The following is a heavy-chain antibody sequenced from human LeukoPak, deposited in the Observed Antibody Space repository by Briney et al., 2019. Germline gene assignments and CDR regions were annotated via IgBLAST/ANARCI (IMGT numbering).Heavy chain of an antibody. CDR1: GGSISSYY. D-gene: IGHD5-18*01. J-gene: IGHJ4*02. CDR2: IYYSGST. V-gene: IGHV4-59*01. Sequence: SETLSLTCTVSGGSISSYYWSWIRQPPGKGLEWIGYIYYSGSTNYNPSLKSRLTISVDTSKNQFSLKLSSVTAADTAVYYCASVDTAMVAYYWGQGTLVTVSS. CDR3: ASVDTAMVAYY.